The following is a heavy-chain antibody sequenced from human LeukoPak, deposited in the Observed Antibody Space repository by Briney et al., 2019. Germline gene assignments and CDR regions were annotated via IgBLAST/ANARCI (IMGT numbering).Heavy chain of an antibody. D-gene: IGHD4-17*01. CDR1: GFTFSSYW. CDR2: INSDGSST. CDR3: ARDWFWGDYPPGLFDY. Sequence: GGSLRLSCAASGFTFSSYWTHWVRQAPGKGLVWVSRINSDGSSTSYADSVKGRFTISRDNAKNTLYLQMNSLRAEDTAVYYCARDWFWGDYPPGLFDYWGQGTLVTVSS. V-gene: IGHV3-74*01. J-gene: IGHJ4*02.